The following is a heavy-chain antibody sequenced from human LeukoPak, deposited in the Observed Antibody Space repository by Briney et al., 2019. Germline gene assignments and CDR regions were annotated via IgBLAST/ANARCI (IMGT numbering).Heavy chain of an antibody. J-gene: IGHJ4*02. D-gene: IGHD3-22*01. V-gene: IGHV1-2*02. CDR1: GYTFTGYY. CDR2: INPNSGGT. CDR3: AVYDSSGYSLDY. Sequence: VASVTVSCKASGYTFTGYYMHWVRQAPGQGLEWMGWINPNSGGTNYAQKFQGRVTMTRDTSISTAYMELSRLRSDDTAVYYCAVYDSSGYSLDYWGQGTLVTVSS.